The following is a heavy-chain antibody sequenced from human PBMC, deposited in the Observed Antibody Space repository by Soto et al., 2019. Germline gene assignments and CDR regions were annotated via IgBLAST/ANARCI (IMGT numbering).Heavy chain of an antibody. CDR3: AHRCGSCYSPHAFDI. V-gene: IGHV2-5*02. CDR1: GFSLSTSGVG. D-gene: IGHD2-15*01. J-gene: IGHJ3*02. CDR2: IYWDDDK. Sequence: QITLKESGPTLVKPTQTLTLTSTFSGFSLSTSGVGVGWIRQPPGKALEWLALIYWDDDKRYSPSLKSRLTITKDTSKNQVVLTMTNMDPVDTATYYCAHRCGSCYSPHAFDIWGQGTMVTVSS.